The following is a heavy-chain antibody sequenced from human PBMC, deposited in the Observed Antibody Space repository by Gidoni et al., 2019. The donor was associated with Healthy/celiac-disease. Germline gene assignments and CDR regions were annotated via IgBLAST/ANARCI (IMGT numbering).Heavy chain of an antibody. CDR1: GGSISSYS. CDR2: IYYSGST. CDR3: ARGRGYGDYEDY. V-gene: IGHV4-59*01. J-gene: IGHJ4*02. D-gene: IGHD4-17*01. Sequence: QVQLQESGPGLVKPSETLSLTCTVSGGSISSYSWSWIRTPPGKGLDWIGYIYYSGSTNYNTSLKSRVTISVDTSKNHFSLKLSSVTAADTAVYYCARGRGYGDYEDYWGQGTLVTVSS.